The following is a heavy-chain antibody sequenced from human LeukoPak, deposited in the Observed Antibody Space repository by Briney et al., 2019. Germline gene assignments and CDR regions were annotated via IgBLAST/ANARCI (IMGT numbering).Heavy chain of an antibody. Sequence: HPGGSLRLSCAASRFTFSNYAMSWVRQAPGKGLEWVSGISWNSGSIGYADSVKGRFTISRDNAKNSLYLQMNSLRGEDMALYYCAKGLVGSSIADFFDYWGQGILVTVSS. V-gene: IGHV3-9*03. D-gene: IGHD6-6*01. J-gene: IGHJ4*02. CDR3: AKGLVGSSIADFFDY. CDR2: ISWNSGSI. CDR1: RFTFSNYA.